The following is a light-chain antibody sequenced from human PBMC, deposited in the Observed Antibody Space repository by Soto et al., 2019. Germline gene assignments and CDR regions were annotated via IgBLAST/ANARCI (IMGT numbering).Light chain of an antibody. CDR2: GAS. J-gene: IGKJ1*01. CDR3: QQYGSSPWT. Sequence: EIVLTQSPGTLSLSPGEGATLSCRASESVSSSYLAWYQQKPGQAPRLLIYGASSRATGTPDRFSGSGSGTDFILTISRLEPEDFAVYYCQQYGSSPWTFGQGTKV. V-gene: IGKV3-20*01. CDR1: ESVSSSY.